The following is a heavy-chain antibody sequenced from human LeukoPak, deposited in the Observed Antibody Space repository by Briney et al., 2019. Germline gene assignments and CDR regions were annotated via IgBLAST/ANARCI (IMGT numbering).Heavy chain of an antibody. J-gene: IGHJ4*02. V-gene: IGHV4-59*08. D-gene: IGHD2/OR15-2a*01. Sequence: PSETLSPTCTVAGGSITSHYWSWIRQPPGKGLEWIGYMYSSGSAKHNPSLKGRATISVATSKNQFPLKVRCVTAEATAVNYWARHLGPENYFDYWGQGSLVTVSS. CDR1: GGSITSHY. CDR2: MYSSGSA. CDR3: ARHLGPENYFDY.